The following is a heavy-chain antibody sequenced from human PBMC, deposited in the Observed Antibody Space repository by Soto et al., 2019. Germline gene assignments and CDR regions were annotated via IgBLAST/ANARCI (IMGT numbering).Heavy chain of an antibody. V-gene: IGHV3-53*01. CDR3: ATTVTRLIAFDV. CDR2: LYASDST. Sequence: VGSLRLSCAASGFTVSSHYMSWVRQTPGKGLEWVSILYASDSTFYADPVEGRFTISRDNSKNTVYLQLNSLRAEDTAVYYCATTVTRLIAFDVWGQGTMVTVSS. D-gene: IGHD4-17*01. CDR1: GFTVSSHY. J-gene: IGHJ3*01.